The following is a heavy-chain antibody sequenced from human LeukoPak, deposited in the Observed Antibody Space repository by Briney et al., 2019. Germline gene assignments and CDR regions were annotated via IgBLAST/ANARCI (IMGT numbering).Heavy chain of an antibody. Sequence: SVRVSCKASGGTFSSYAISWVRQAPGQGLEWMRGIIPIFGTANYAQKLQGRVTITADESTSTAYMELSSLRSEDTAVYYCARRPRTIFYYMDVWGKGTTVTVSS. CDR1: GGTFSSYA. J-gene: IGHJ6*03. D-gene: IGHD1/OR15-1a*01. CDR3: ARRPRTIFYYMDV. V-gene: IGHV1-69*01. CDR2: IIPIFGTA.